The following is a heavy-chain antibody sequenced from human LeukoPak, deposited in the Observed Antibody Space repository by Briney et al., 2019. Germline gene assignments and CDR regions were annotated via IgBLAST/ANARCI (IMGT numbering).Heavy chain of an antibody. J-gene: IGHJ6*03. CDR2: MNPNSGNT. CDR3: ARVGAPYSSSWYHTYYYMDV. CDR1: GYTFTSYD. V-gene: IGHV1-8*01. D-gene: IGHD6-13*01. Sequence: ASVKVPCKASGYTFTSYDINWVRQATGQGLEWMGWMNPNSGNTGYAQKFQGRVTMTRNTSISTAYMELSSLRSEDTAVYYCARVGAPYSSSWYHTYYYMDVWGKGTTVTVSS.